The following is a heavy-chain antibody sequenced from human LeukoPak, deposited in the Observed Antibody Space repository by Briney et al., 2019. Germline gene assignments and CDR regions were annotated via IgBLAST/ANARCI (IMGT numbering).Heavy chain of an antibody. CDR3: AKVPAAAPP. V-gene: IGHV3-21*04. J-gene: IGHJ5*02. Sequence: GESLKLSCATSGFTFNNYNMNWVRQAPGRALEWVSSITSSGTYIFYADSVKGRFTISRDNAKNSLYLQMNSLRAEDTAVYYCAKVPAAAPPWGQGTLVTVSS. CDR2: ITSSGTYI. D-gene: IGHD6-13*01. CDR1: GFTFNNYN.